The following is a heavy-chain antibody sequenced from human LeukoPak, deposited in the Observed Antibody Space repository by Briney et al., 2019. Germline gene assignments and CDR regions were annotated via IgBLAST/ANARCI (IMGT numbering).Heavy chain of an antibody. Sequence: SETLSLTCAVYGGSFSGYYWSWLRQPPGKGLVWIGEINHSGSTNYNPSLKSRVTISVDTSKNQFSLKLSSVTAADTAVYYCERGGGYNWFDPWGQGNLVTVSS. CDR1: GGSFSGYY. V-gene: IGHV4-34*01. D-gene: IGHD3-10*01. J-gene: IGHJ5*02. CDR3: ERGGGYNWFDP. CDR2: INHSGST.